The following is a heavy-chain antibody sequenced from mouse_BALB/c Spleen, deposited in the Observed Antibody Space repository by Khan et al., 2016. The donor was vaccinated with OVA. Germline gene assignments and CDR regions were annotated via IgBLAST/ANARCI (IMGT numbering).Heavy chain of an antibody. CDR1: GYTFTSYV. D-gene: IGHD1-1*01. Sequence: VQLQQSGPELVKPGASVKMSCKASGYTFTSYVMHWVKQKPRQGLEWIGYISPNSDGSKYNEKFRGKATLTSDKSSSTAYMELSSLTSEDSAVEYCLRSLFYYGSAYEVFAYWGQGTLVTVSA. CDR2: ISPNSDGS. CDR3: LRSLFYYGSAYEVFAY. V-gene: IGHV1S136*01. J-gene: IGHJ3*01.